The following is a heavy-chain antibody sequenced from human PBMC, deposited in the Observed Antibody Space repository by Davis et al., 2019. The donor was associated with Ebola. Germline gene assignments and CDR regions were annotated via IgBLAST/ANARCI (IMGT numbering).Heavy chain of an antibody. J-gene: IGHJ4*02. CDR3: ARDKDIIGVAGSYFDY. V-gene: IGHV3-7*01. CDR1: GFTFSDYY. D-gene: IGHD6-13*01. CDR2: IKQDGGEK. Sequence: GGSLRLSCAASGFTFSDYYMSWIRQAPGKGLEWVANIKQDGGEKHHVDSVKGRFTISRDNAKNSLYLQMNSLRAEDTAVYFCARDKDIIGVAGSYFDYWGQGNLVTVSS.